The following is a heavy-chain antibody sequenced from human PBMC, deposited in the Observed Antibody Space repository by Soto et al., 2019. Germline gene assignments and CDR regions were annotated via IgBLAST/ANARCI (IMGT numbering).Heavy chain of an antibody. CDR1: GYTFTSYA. J-gene: IGHJ6*02. D-gene: IGHD6-19*01. CDR3: ARNGLQWLGEGYYGMDV. Sequence: ASVKVSCKASGYTFTSYAMHWVRQAPGQRLEWMGWINAGNGNTKYSQKFQGRVTITRDTSASTAYMELSSLRSEDTAVYYCARNGLQWLGEGYYGMDVWGQGTTVTVS. V-gene: IGHV1-3*01. CDR2: INAGNGNT.